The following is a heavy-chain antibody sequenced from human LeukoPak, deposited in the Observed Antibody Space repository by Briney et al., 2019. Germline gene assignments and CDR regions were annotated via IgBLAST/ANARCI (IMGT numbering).Heavy chain of an antibody. CDR1: GFTVGNNY. V-gene: IGHV3-53*01. CDR3: ATRNY. Sequence: GGSLRLSCAASGFTVGNNYMSWVRQAPGKGLEWVSLIYNGGATFYADSVKDRFTISRDNSKNTLYLQMNSLRADDTAVYYCATRNYWGQGTLVTVSS. J-gene: IGHJ4*02. CDR2: IYNGGAT.